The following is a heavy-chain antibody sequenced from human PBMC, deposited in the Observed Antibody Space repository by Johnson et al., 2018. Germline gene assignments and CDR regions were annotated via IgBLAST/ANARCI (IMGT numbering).Heavy chain of an antibody. J-gene: IGHJ3*02. D-gene: IGHD6-13*01. CDR2: SYYSGST. CDR1: GGSISSYY. CDR3: ANHIAAVGNFAGDAFDI. Sequence: QVQLQESGPGLVKPSETLSLTCTVSGGSISSYYWSWIRQPPGKGLEWIGYSYYSGSTNYKPSLTSRVTISVETSNNQFSLKLTSVTAADTAVDFCANHIAAVGNFAGDAFDIWGQGTVVTVSS. V-gene: IGHV4-59*01.